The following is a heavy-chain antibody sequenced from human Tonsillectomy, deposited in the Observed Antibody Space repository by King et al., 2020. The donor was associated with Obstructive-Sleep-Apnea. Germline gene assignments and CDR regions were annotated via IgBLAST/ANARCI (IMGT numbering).Heavy chain of an antibody. V-gene: IGHV3-21*01. CDR2: ISSSSHYI. CDR1: GFTFSSYS. CDR3: VGTRGYDYDDALDI. D-gene: IGHD5-18*01. J-gene: IGHJ3*02. Sequence: EVQLVESGGGLVKPGGSLRLSCAASGFTFSSYSMKWVRQAPGKGLEWVSSISSSSHYIDYATSVRGRFTISRDNAKNSLYLQMNSLRAGDTAVYYCVGTRGYDYDDALDIWGQGTVVTVSS.